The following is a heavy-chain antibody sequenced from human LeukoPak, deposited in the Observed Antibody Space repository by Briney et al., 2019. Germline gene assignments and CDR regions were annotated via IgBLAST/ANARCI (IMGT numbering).Heavy chain of an antibody. CDR1: GYTFTSYD. CDR2: MNPNSGNT. D-gene: IGHD3-9*01. J-gene: IGHJ6*02. V-gene: IGHV1-8*01. CDR3: ARAERYLDWLLGNDYYGMDV. Sequence: VASVKVSCKASGYTFTSYDINWVRQATGQGLEWMGWMNPNSGNTGYAQKFQGRVTMTRNTSISTAYMELSSLRSEDTAVYYCARAERYLDWLLGNDYYGMDVWGQGTTVTVSS.